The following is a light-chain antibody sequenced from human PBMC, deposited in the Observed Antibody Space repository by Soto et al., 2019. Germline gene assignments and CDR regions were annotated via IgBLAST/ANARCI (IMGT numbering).Light chain of an antibody. CDR3: QQVKTYPRT. CDR1: QAIPNN. V-gene: IGKV1-9*01. CDR2: EES. J-gene: IGKJ4*01. Sequence: DSHLTQAPSFMSASVGDRGTITCRPSQAIPNNMAWYQQKPGKPPKLLIYEESTLHSGVPSRFSGRKSGTQFTLTIDSLQPEDFATYYCQQVKTYPRTFGGGTKVDIK.